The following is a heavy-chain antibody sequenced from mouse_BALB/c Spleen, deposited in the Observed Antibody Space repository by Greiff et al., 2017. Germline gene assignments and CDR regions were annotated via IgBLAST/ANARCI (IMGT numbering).Heavy chain of an antibody. CDR2: ISSGGGST. J-gene: IGHJ2*01. Sequence: EVQVVESGGGLVKPGGSLKLSCAASGFAFSSYDMSWVRQTPEKRLEWVAYISSGGGSTYYPDTVKGRFTISRDNAKNTLYLQMSSLKSEDTAMYYCARHTGYLDDWGQGTTLTVSS. CDR3: ARHTGYLDD. CDR1: GFAFSSYD. V-gene: IGHV5-12-1*01.